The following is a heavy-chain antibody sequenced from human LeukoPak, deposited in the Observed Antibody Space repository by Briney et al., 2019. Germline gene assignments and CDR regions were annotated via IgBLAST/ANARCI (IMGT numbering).Heavy chain of an antibody. CDR2: IYHSGST. CDR3: ARGASLPDPKWIPNPIDY. D-gene: IGHD5-12*01. CDR1: GGSFSGYY. J-gene: IGHJ4*02. V-gene: IGHV4-34*01. Sequence: SETLSLTCAVYGGSFSGYYWSWIRQPPGKGLEWIGEIYHSGSTNYNPSLKSRVTISVDKSKNQFSLKLSSVTAADTAVYYCARGASLPDPKWIPNPIDYWGQGTLVTVSS.